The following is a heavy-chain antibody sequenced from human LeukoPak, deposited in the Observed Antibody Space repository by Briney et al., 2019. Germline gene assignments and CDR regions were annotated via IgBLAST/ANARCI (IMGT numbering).Heavy chain of an antibody. V-gene: IGHV1-69*13. CDR1: GGTFSITT. Sequence: ASVKVSCKASGGTFSITTINWVRQAPGQGLEWMGGITPIFRTPNYAQKFQGRVTITAVESMSTAYMELSSLRSEDTAVYYCARGWLAETTVVTPYNYWGQGTLVTVSS. CDR3: ARGWLAETTVVTPYNY. J-gene: IGHJ4*02. D-gene: IGHD2-21*02. CDR2: ITPIFRTP.